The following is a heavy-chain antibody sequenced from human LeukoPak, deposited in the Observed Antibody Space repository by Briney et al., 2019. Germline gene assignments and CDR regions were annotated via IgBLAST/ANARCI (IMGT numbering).Heavy chain of an antibody. CDR2: IWYDGSNK. CDR1: GFTFSSYG. D-gene: IGHD3-22*01. V-gene: IGHV3-33*01. J-gene: IGHJ4*02. Sequence: GGSLRLSCAASGFTFSSYGMHWVRQAPGKGLEWVAVIWYDGSNKYCADSVKGRFTISRDNSKNTLYLQMNSLRAEDTAVYYCARDRSYYDSSGYYYFDYWGQGTLVTVSS. CDR3: ARDRSYYDSSGYYYFDY.